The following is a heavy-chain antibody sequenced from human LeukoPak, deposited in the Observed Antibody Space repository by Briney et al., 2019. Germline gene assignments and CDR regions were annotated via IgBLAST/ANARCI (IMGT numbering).Heavy chain of an antibody. Sequence: GRSLRLSCAASGFTFSSYAMHWVRQAPGKGLEWVAVISYDGSNKYYADSVKGRFTISRDNSKNTLYLQMNSLRAEDTAVYYCARTTMVRGALDYWGQGTLVTVSS. CDR3: ARTTMVRGALDY. V-gene: IGHV3-30-3*01. CDR1: GFTFSSYA. CDR2: ISYDGSNK. D-gene: IGHD3-10*01. J-gene: IGHJ4*02.